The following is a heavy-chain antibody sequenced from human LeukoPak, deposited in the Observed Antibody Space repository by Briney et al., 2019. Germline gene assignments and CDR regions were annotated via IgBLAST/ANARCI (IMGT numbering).Heavy chain of an antibody. Sequence: SETLSLTCTVSGGSISSSYWSWIRQPPGKGLEWTGYIYHDGRTNYNPSLKRRVTISVDTSKDHFSLNLSSVTAADTAVYYCARGSHYYYYMDVWGKGTPVTVSS. CDR2: IYHDGRT. J-gene: IGHJ6*03. CDR3: ARGSHYYYYMDV. V-gene: IGHV4-59*01. CDR1: GGSISSSY.